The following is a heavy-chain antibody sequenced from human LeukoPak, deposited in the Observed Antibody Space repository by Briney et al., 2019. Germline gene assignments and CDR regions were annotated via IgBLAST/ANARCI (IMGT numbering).Heavy chain of an antibody. V-gene: IGHV3-21*01. J-gene: IGHJ6*02. CDR1: GFTFSSYS. D-gene: IGHD5-12*01. Sequence: PGGSLRLSCAASGFTFSSYSMNWVRQAPGKGLEWVSSISSSSSYIYYADSVKGRFTISRDNAKNSLYLQMNSLRAEDTAVYYCARVVGWLRSYYGMDVWGQGTTVTVSS. CDR2: ISSSSSYI. CDR3: ARVVGWLRSYYGMDV.